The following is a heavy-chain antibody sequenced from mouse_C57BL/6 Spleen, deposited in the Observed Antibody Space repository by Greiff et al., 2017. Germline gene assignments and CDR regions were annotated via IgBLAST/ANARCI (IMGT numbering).Heavy chain of an antibody. CDR1: GFTFTDYY. Sequence: DVMLVESGGGLVQPGGSLSLSCAASGFTFTDYYMSWVRQPPGKALEWLGFIRNKANGYTTEYSASVKGRFTISRDNSQSILYLQMNALRAEDSATYYCARYAFYYGSSYFDYWGQGTTLTVSS. V-gene: IGHV7-3*01. D-gene: IGHD1-1*01. CDR2: IRNKANGYTT. CDR3: ARYAFYYGSSYFDY. J-gene: IGHJ2*01.